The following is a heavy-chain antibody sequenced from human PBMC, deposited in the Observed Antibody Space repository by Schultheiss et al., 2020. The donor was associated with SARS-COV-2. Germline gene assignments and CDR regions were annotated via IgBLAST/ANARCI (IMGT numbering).Heavy chain of an antibody. CDR3: ARIRAVIPEMVYALYYYYGMDV. D-gene: IGHD2-8*01. V-gene: IGHV1-18*01. CDR1: GYTFTSYG. J-gene: IGHJ6*02. CDR2: ISAYNGNT. Sequence: ASVKVSCKASGYTFTSYGFSWVRQAPGQGLEWMGWISAYNGNTNYAQKLQGRVTMTTDTSTSTAYMELRSLRSDDTAVYYCARIRAVIPEMVYALYYYYGMDVWGQGTTVTVSS.